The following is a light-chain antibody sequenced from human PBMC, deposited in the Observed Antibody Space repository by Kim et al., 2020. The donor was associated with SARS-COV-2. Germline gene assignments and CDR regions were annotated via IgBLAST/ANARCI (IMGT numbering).Light chain of an antibody. Sequence: LSPGERATLSCRASQSVSSYLAWYQRKPGQAPRLLIYDASNRATGIPARFSGSGSGTDFTLTISSLEPEDFAVYYCQQRSNWPITFGQGTRLEIK. J-gene: IGKJ5*01. V-gene: IGKV3-11*01. CDR1: QSVSSY. CDR2: DAS. CDR3: QQRSNWPIT.